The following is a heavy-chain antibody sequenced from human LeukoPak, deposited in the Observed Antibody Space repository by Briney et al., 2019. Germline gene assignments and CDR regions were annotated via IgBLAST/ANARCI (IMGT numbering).Heavy chain of an antibody. CDR2: INSDGSST. V-gene: IGHV3-74*01. D-gene: IGHD3-16*02. CDR3: AQGHMITFGGVIAF. CDR1: GFTFSSYW. J-gene: IGHJ4*02. Sequence: GGSLRLSCAASGFTFSSYWMHWVRQAPGKGLVWVSRINSDGSSTSYADSVKGRFTISRDNAKNTLYLQMNSLRAEDTAVYYCAQGHMITFGGVIAFWGQGTLVTVSS.